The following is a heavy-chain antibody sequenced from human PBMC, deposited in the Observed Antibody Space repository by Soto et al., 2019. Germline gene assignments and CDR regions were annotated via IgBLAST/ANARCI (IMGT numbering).Heavy chain of an antibody. V-gene: IGHV3-15*01. Sequence: PGGSLRLSCAASGFTFSSYSMSWFRQAPGKGLEWVGFIRSKAYGGTTDYAAPVKGRFTISRDDSKNTLYLQMNSLKTEDTAVYYCTTDLTEAYYYYVMDVWGQGTTVTVSS. CDR3: TTDLTEAYYYYVMDV. J-gene: IGHJ6*02. CDR1: GFTFSSYS. CDR2: IRSKAYGGTT. D-gene: IGHD7-27*01.